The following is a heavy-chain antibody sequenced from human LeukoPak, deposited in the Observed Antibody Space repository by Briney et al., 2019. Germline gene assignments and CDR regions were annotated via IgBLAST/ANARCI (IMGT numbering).Heavy chain of an antibody. J-gene: IGHJ4*02. Sequence: GGSLRLSCAASRFTLGNHWMTWVRQAPGKGLEWVANINQGGSEKHYVDSLKGRFTISRDNAKNSLYLQMNSLRTEDTALYYCVRGFSAGYWGQGTLVTVPS. CDR1: RFTLGNHW. V-gene: IGHV3-7*04. CDR2: INQGGSEK. CDR3: VRGFSAGY. D-gene: IGHD4/OR15-4a*01.